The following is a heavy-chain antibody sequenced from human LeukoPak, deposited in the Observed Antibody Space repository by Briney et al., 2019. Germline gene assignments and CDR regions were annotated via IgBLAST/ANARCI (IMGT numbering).Heavy chain of an antibody. CDR3: AKDIRRFDLDGYNPS. J-gene: IGHJ5*02. Sequence: QPGGSLRLSCAASGFTFSSYGMHWVRQAPGKGLEWVAFIRYDGSNKYYADSVKGRFTISRDNSKNTLYLQMNSLRAEDTAVYYCAKDIRRFDLDGYNPSWGPGTLVTVSS. V-gene: IGHV3-30*02. D-gene: IGHD5-24*01. CDR2: IRYDGSNK. CDR1: GFTFSSYG.